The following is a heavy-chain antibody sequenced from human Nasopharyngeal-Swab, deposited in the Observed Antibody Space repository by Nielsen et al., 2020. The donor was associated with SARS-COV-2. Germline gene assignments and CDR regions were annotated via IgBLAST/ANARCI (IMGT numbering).Heavy chain of an antibody. J-gene: IGHJ4*02. V-gene: IGHV1-69*13. Sequence: SSVKVSCKASVGSFSTYAFSWVRQAPGQGLEWMGGIIPSFSRGNYAQKFQDRVTITADEATSTAYMELSSLRSEDTAVYYCARDVHGGSWVFDYWGQGTLVTVSS. CDR2: IIPSFSRG. CDR1: VGSFSTYA. D-gene: IGHD2-15*01. CDR3: ARDVHGGSWVFDY.